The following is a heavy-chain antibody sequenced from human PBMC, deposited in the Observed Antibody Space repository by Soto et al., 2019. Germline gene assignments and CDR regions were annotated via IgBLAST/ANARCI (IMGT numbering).Heavy chain of an antibody. Sequence: PSETLSLTCAVYGGSFSCYYWSWIRQPPGKGLEWIGEINHSGSTSYNPSLKSRVTMSVDTSKNELSLKLTSVTAADTAVYYCARRVDHYDSSGDANDIWGQGTMVTVSS. CDR1: GGSFSCYY. CDR2: INHSGST. D-gene: IGHD3-22*01. J-gene: IGHJ3*02. V-gene: IGHV4-34*01. CDR3: ARRVDHYDSSGDANDI.